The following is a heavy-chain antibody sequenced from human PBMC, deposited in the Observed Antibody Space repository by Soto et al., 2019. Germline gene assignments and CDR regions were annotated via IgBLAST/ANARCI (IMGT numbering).Heavy chain of an antibody. CDR3: TREAGWQRMVPYD. V-gene: IGHV1-18*04. D-gene: IGHD6-25*01. Sequence: QVQLVQSGSDVKKPGASVNVACKAFGYTFTCYGVSLVRQVPGQGLKWLGWISAFNGDTHYAQTMKGRLTVTTDTSTTTVHMQLRSLTAADTAVYYCTREAGWQRMVPYDWGQGTLVSVS. CDR2: ISAFNGDT. CDR1: GYTFTCYG. J-gene: IGHJ4*02.